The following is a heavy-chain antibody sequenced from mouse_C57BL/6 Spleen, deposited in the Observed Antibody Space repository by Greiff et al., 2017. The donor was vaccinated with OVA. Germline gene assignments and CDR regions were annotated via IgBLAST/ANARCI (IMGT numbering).Heavy chain of an antibody. V-gene: IGHV1-26*01. CDR3: ATITTVVEGDYYAMDY. Sequence: EVQLQQSGPELVKPGASVKISCKASGYTFTDYYMNWVKQSHGKSLEWIGDINPNNGGTSYNQKFKGKATLTVDKSSSTAYMELRSLTSEDSAVYYCATITTVVEGDYYAMDYWGQGTSVTVSS. J-gene: IGHJ4*01. D-gene: IGHD1-1*01. CDR1: GYTFTDYY. CDR2: INPNNGGT.